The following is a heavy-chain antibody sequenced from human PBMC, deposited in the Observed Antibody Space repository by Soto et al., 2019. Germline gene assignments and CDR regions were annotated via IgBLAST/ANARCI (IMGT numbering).Heavy chain of an antibody. J-gene: IGHJ3*02. D-gene: IGHD6-13*01. CDR1: GFTFINYA. V-gene: IGHV3-23*01. Sequence: EVQLLESGGGLVQPGGCLRLSCAASGFTFINYAMSWVRQAPGKGLEWVSTIGGGDGSTYYADSVKGRFTISRDNSNSALYLQMNSLRVGDTAIYYCAKGILVKPPGTRTFDIWGQGTMVIVSS. CDR2: IGGGDGST. CDR3: AKGILVKPPGTRTFDI.